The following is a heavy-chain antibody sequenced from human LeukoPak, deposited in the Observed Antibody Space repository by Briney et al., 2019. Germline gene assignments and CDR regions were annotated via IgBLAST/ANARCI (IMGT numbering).Heavy chain of an antibody. J-gene: IGHJ3*02. CDR2: LYQDGST. Sequence: RPSETLSLTCAVSIYSITSGYYWGWIRQPPGKGLEWIGSLYQDGSTYYNPSLKSRVTISADTSKNQFSLELNSLTAADTAVYYCARDQSWGAFDIWGQGTMVTVSS. CDR1: IYSITSGYY. CDR3: ARDQSWGAFDI. V-gene: IGHV4-38-2*02. D-gene: IGHD3-16*01.